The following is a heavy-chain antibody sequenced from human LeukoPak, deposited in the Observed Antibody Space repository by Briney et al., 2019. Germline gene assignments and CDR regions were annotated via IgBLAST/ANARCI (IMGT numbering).Heavy chain of an antibody. Sequence: PGGSLRLSCAASGFTVSSNYMSWVRQAPGKGLKWVSVIYSGGSTYYADSVKGRFTISRDNSKNTLYLQMNSLRAEDTAVYYCARILDSAWGELGYWGQGTLVTVSS. CDR3: ARILDSAWGELGY. CDR2: IYSGGST. V-gene: IGHV3-53*05. J-gene: IGHJ4*02. D-gene: IGHD6-19*01. CDR1: GFTVSSNY.